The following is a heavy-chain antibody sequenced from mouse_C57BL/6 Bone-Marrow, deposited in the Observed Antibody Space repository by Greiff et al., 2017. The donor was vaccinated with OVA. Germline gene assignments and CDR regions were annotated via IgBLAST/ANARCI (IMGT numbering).Heavy chain of an antibody. CDR1: GYTFTSYW. CDR3: AILSNYGNTGNAMDY. J-gene: IGHJ4*01. V-gene: IGHV1-74*01. Sequence: QVQLKQPGAELVKPGASVKVSCKASGYTFTSYWMHWVKQRPGQGLEWIGRIHPSDSDTNYNQKFKGKATLTVDKSSSTAYMQLSSLTSEDSAVYYCAILSNYGNTGNAMDYWGQGTSVTVSS. CDR2: IHPSDSDT. D-gene: IGHD2-1*01.